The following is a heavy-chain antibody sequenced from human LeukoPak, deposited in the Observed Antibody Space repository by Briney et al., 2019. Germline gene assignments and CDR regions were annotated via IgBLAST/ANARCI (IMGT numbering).Heavy chain of an antibody. V-gene: IGHV4-34*01. CDR3: ARARLGTFSYFDY. D-gene: IGHD7-27*01. CDR1: GGSFSGYY. J-gene: IGHJ4*02. CDR2: INHSGST. Sequence: PSETLSLTCGVYGGSFSGYYWSWIRQPPGKGLEWIGEINHSGSTNYNPSLKSRVTISVDTSKNQFSLKLSSVTAADTAVYYCARARLGTFSYFDYWGQGTLVPVSS.